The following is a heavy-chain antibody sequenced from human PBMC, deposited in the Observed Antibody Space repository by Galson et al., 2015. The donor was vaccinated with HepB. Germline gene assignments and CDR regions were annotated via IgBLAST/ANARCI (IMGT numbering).Heavy chain of an antibody. CDR2: INAGNGNT. CDR3: ARDGGDGYMYPTYYFDY. J-gene: IGHJ4*02. D-gene: IGHD5-24*01. Sequence: SVKVSCKASGYTFTSYAMHWVRQAPGQRLEWMGWINAGNGNTKYSQKFQGRVTITRDTSASTAYMELSSLRSEDTAVYYCARDGGDGYMYPTYYFDYWGQGTLVTVSS. CDR1: GYTFTSYA. V-gene: IGHV1-3*01.